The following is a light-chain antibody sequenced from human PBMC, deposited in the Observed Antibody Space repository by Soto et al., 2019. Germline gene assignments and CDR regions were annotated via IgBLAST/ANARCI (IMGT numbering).Light chain of an antibody. J-gene: IGKJ1*01. CDR1: QSISSSD. V-gene: IGKV3-20*01. CDR2: TAS. Sequence: EIVLTQSPGTLSLSPGERATLSCRASQSISSSDLAWYQQKLGQAPRLLIFTASRRATGIPDRFSASGSGTDFTLTISRLEPEDFAVYYCQQYANSWTFGQGTKVEMK. CDR3: QQYANSWT.